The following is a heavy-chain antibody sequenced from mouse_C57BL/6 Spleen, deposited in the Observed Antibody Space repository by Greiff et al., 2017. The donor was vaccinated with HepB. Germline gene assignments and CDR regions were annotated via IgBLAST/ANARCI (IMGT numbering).Heavy chain of an antibody. Sequence: QVQLQQPGAELVRPGSSVKLSCKASGYTFTSYWMHWVTQRPIQGLEWIGNIDPSDSETHYNQKFKDKATLTVDKSSSTSYMQLSSLTSEDSAVYYCAREDYYGSTSWFAYWGQGTLVTVSA. CDR2: IDPSDSET. V-gene: IGHV1-52*01. J-gene: IGHJ3*01. CDR1: GYTFTSYW. CDR3: AREDYYGSTSWFAY. D-gene: IGHD1-1*01.